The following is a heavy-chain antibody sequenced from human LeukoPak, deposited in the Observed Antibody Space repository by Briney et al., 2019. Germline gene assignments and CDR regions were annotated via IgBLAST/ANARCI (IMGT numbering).Heavy chain of an antibody. CDR3: AREKEATGFFDY. CDR1: GFTFSSYA. D-gene: IGHD1-1*01. J-gene: IGHJ4*02. CDR2: ISGSGGST. V-gene: IGHV3-23*01. Sequence: GGSLRLSCAASGFTFSSYAMSWVRQAPGKGLEWVSAISGSGGSTYYADSVKGRFTISRDNSKNTLYLQMNSLRAEDTALYYCAREKEATGFFDYWGQGTLVTVSS.